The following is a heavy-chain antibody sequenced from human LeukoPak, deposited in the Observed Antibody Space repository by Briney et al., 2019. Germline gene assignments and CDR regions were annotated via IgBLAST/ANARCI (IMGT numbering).Heavy chain of an antibody. CDR2: IYYSGST. CDR3: ARDYRPAAAAGGFDY. Sequence: SETLSLTCIVSGGSVSSGNYYWSWIRQPPGKGLEWIGYIYYSGSTNYNPSLKSRVTISVDTSKNQFSLKLSSVTAADTAVYYCARDYRPAAAAGGFDYWGQGTLVTVSS. V-gene: IGHV4-61*01. J-gene: IGHJ4*02. CDR1: GGSVSSGNYY. D-gene: IGHD6-25*01.